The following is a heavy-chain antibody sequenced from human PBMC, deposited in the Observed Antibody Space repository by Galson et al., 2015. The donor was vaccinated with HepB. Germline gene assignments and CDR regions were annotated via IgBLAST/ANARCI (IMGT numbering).Heavy chain of an antibody. CDR2: ITPSSSIL. J-gene: IGHJ4*02. Sequence: SLRLSCAASGFTLSRYSMNWVRQAPGKGLQWLSYITPSSSILDYADSVRGRFTVSRDNAKNSLYLQMNSLRPEDTAVYFCAREGDYAALDHWGRGTLVTVSS. CDR1: GFTLSRYS. CDR3: AREGDYAALDH. D-gene: IGHD4-17*01. V-gene: IGHV3-48*01.